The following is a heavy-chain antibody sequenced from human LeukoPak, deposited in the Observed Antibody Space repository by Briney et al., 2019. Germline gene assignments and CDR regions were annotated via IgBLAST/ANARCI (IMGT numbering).Heavy chain of an antibody. V-gene: IGHV4-31*03. CDR1: GGSISSGGYY. CDR2: IYYSEST. J-gene: IGHJ4*02. D-gene: IGHD2-21*02. CDR3: ARIVVVTATSVYFDY. Sequence: SQTLSLTCTVSGGSISSGGYYWSWIRQHPGKGLEWIGYIYYSESTYYNPSLKSRVTISVDTSKNQFSLKLSSVTAADTAVYYCARIVVVTATSVYFDYWGQGTLVTVSS.